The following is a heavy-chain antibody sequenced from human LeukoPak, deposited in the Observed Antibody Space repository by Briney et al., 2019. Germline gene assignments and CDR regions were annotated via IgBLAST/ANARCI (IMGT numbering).Heavy chain of an antibody. CDR3: ARSEGHCSDGACYAQKVIDH. D-gene: IGHD2-15*01. V-gene: IGHV5-51*01. CDR2: IYPGDFDT. J-gene: IGHJ4*02. CDR1: GYTFTTYW. Sequence: GESLRISCKGSGYTFTTYWIGWVRQMPGKGLEWMGIIYPGDFDTRYSPSFQGQVTISVDKSINTAYLQWRSLKASDTAMYYCARSEGHCSDGACYAQKVIDHWGQGTLVTVSS.